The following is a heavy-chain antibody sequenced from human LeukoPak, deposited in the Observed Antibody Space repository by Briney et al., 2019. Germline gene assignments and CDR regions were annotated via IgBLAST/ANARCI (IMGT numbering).Heavy chain of an antibody. CDR2: IYPGDSGT. J-gene: IGHJ4*02. CDR1: GNTFTNYW. D-gene: IGHD3-3*01. CDR3: ARLSTRLLDH. Sequence: GESLKISCKGSGNTFTNYWIGWVRQLPGKGLEWMGIIYPGDSGTRYSPSFQGQVTMSVDKSSSTAYLQWATLKTSDTAIYFCARLSTRLLDHWGQGTRVTVSS. V-gene: IGHV5-51*01.